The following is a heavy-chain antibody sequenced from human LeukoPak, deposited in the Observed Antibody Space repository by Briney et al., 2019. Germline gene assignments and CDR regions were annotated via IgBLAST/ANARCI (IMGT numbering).Heavy chain of an antibody. J-gene: IGHJ4*02. D-gene: IGHD6-19*01. Sequence: ASVKVSYKASGYTFTGYYMHWVRQAPGQGLEWMGWINPNSGGTNYAQKFQGRVTMARDTSISTAYMELSRLRSDDTAVYYCASHKAVAGQFDYWGQGTLVTASS. V-gene: IGHV1-2*02. CDR1: GYTFTGYY. CDR3: ASHKAVAGQFDY. CDR2: INPNSGGT.